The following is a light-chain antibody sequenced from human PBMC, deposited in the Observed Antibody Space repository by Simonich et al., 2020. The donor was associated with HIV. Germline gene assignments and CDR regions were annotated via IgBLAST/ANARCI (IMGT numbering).Light chain of an antibody. V-gene: IGLV3-25*03. CDR3: QSTDSSGSLWV. J-gene: IGLJ3*02. Sequence: SHELTQQPSVSVSPGQTARITCSGDALPQQYAYWYQQKPGQAPVLVIYKDNERPSGIPERFSGSSSGTTVTLTITGVQADDEADYYCQSTDSSGSLWVFGGGTKLTVL. CDR1: ALPQQY. CDR2: KDN.